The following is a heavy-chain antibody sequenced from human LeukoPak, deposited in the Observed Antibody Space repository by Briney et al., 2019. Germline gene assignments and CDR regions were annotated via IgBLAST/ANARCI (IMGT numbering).Heavy chain of an antibody. CDR3: AKDVAYTFDY. Sequence: PGGSLRLSCAASGFIFSSYWMHSVRHAPEKGLAWVSRINTDGSSTSYADSVKGRFTISRENSKNTLYLQMNSLRTEDTAVYYCAKDVAYTFDYWGQGTLVTVSS. J-gene: IGHJ4*02. D-gene: IGHD3-16*01. V-gene: IGHV3-74*01. CDR1: GFIFSSYW. CDR2: INTDGSST.